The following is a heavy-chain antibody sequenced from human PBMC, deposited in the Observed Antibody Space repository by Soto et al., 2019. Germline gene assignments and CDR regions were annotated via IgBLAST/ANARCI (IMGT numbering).Heavy chain of an antibody. CDR2: IYYSGST. CDR3: ARHGSSRSSYLSGFDP. CDR1: GGSISSSSYY. V-gene: IGHV4-39*01. D-gene: IGHD1-26*01. Sequence: QLQLQESGPGLVKPSETLSLTCTVSGGSISSSSYYWGWIRQPPGKGLEWIGSIYYSGSTYYNPSLKSRVAISEDTSKNQFSLKLSSVTAADTAVYYCARHGSSRSSYLSGFDPWGQGTLVTVSS. J-gene: IGHJ5*02.